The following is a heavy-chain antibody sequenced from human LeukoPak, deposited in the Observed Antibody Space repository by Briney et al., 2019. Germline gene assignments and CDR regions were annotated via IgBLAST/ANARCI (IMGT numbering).Heavy chain of an antibody. Sequence: GGSLRLSCAASGFTFSSYWMNWARQAPGKGLEWVASINRNGNVNYYVDSMKGRFTISRDNAKNSLYLQMSNLRAEDTAVYFCARGGGLDVWGQGATVTVSS. V-gene: IGHV3-7*03. CDR1: GFTFSSYW. CDR3: ARGGGLDV. D-gene: IGHD3-16*01. J-gene: IGHJ6*02. CDR2: INRNGNVN.